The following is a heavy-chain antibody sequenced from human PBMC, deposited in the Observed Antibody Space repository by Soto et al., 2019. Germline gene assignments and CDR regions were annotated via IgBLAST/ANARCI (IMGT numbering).Heavy chain of an antibody. Sequence: GAPVEVSCEDSGGTFRCCSLWWVRQAPGKRLEWMGGIIPIFGTANYAQKFQGRVTITADESTSTAYMELSSLRSEDTAVYYCARGPLRGYSYGYYFDYWGQGTLVTVSS. CDR1: GGTFRCCS. J-gene: IGHJ4*02. CDR2: IIPIFGTA. D-gene: IGHD5-18*01. CDR3: ARGPLRGYSYGYYFDY. V-gene: IGHV1-69*13.